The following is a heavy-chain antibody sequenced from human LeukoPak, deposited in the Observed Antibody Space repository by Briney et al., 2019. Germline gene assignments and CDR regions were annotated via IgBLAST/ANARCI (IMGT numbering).Heavy chain of an antibody. CDR2: INHSGST. Sequence: PSETLSLTCAVYGGSFSGYYWSWIRQPPGKGLEWIGEINHSGSTNYNPSLKSRVTISVDTSKNQFSLKLSSVTAADTAVYYCARGGRGSSYTSDYWGQGTLVTVSS. CDR3: ARGGRGSSYTSDY. D-gene: IGHD3-16*01. V-gene: IGHV4-34*01. CDR1: GGSFSGYY. J-gene: IGHJ4*02.